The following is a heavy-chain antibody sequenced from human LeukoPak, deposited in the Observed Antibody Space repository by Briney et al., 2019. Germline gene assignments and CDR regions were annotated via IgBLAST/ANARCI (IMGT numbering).Heavy chain of an antibody. CDR1: GYTFTAYY. CDR2: IKPNSGGT. V-gene: IGHV1-2*02. Sequence: AASVKVSCKASGYTFTAYYMHWVRQAPGQGLEWMGWIKPNSGGTNFAQKFQGRVTMTRDTSISTAYMELSRLRSDDTAVYYCARDSSLLWFGELEYFQHWGQGTLVTVSS. J-gene: IGHJ1*01. CDR3: ARDSSLLWFGELEYFQH. D-gene: IGHD3-10*01.